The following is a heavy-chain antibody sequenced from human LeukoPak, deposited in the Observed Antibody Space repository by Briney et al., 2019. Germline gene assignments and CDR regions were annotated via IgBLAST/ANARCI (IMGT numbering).Heavy chain of an antibody. V-gene: IGHV3-33*01. J-gene: IGHJ4*02. D-gene: IGHD1-26*01. CDR3: ARPPYSGSAHFDY. CDR2: IWYDGSNK. Sequence: GGSLRLSCAASGFXFSSYGIHWVRQAPGKGLEWVAVIWYDGSNKYYADSVKGRFTISRDNSKSTLYLQMNSLRAEDTAVYYCARPPYSGSAHFDYWGQGTLVTVSS. CDR1: GFXFSSYG.